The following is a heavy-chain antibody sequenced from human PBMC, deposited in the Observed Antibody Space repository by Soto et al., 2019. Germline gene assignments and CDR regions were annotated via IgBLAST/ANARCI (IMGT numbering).Heavy chain of an antibody. Sequence: QVQLQESGPGLVKPSGTLSLTCAVSGGSISTTHWWTWVRQPPGKGLEWIGEIYHSGSTNYNPSLRSRVTISVDNSKNQFSLKLSSVTAADTAVYYCARKSYYDPYHFAPWGQGTLVTVSS. CDR1: GGSISTTHW. D-gene: IGHD3-22*01. CDR3: ARKSYYDPYHFAP. J-gene: IGHJ5*02. CDR2: IYHSGST. V-gene: IGHV4-4*02.